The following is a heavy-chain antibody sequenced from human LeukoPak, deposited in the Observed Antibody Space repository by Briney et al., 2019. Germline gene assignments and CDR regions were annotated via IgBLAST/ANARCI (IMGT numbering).Heavy chain of an antibody. CDR1: GFTLGSYW. D-gene: IGHD3-22*01. CDR2: IEENGNKK. V-gene: IGHV3-7*01. J-gene: IGHJ3*01. Sequence: GGSLRLSRVASGFTLGSYWMTWVHQAPGKGLEWVANIEENGNKKYYADSVKGRFTISRDNARQSLYLQMNSLRAEDTAIYYCARDPNYSDNDDHWYDVLDVWGQGTMVTVFS. CDR3: ARDPNYSDNDDHWYDVLDV.